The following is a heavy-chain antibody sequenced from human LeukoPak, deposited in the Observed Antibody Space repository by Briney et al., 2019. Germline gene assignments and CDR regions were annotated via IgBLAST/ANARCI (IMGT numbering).Heavy chain of an antibody. Sequence: SETLSLTCTVSGYSINSGYYWGWIRQPPGKGLEWIGSIYHSGSTYYNPSLKSRVTISVDTSKNQFSLKLSSVTAADTAVYYCARLHYGGNYGYYYYYMDVWGKGTTVTISS. J-gene: IGHJ6*03. CDR1: GYSINSGYY. V-gene: IGHV4-38-2*02. D-gene: IGHD4-23*01. CDR2: IYHSGST. CDR3: ARLHYGGNYGYYYYYMDV.